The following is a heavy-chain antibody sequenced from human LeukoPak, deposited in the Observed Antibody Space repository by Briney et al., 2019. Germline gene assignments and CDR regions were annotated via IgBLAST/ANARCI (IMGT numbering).Heavy chain of an antibody. CDR1: GYTFTSYG. D-gene: IGHD6-13*01. Sequence: ASVKVSCKASGYTFTSYGISWVRQAPGQGLEWMGWISAYNGNTNYAQKLQGRVTMTTDTSTSTAYMELSSLRSEDMAVYFCASAPRYSSSWLNNWFDPWGQGTLVTVSS. V-gene: IGHV1-18*03. J-gene: IGHJ5*02. CDR3: ASAPRYSSSWLNNWFDP. CDR2: ISAYNGNT.